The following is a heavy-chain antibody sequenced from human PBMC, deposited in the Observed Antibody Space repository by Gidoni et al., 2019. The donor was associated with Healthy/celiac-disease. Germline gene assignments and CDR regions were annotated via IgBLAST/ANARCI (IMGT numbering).Heavy chain of an antibody. CDR1: GGPFSSYA. V-gene: IGHV1-69*01. CDR3: ARVGNYYDSSGYYLAEYFQH. Sequence: QVQLVQSEPEVKKPGSSVTVSCKASGGPFSSYAISWVRQAPGQGLEWMGGIIPIFGTANYAQKFQGRVTITADESTSTAYMELSSLRSEDTAVYYCARVGNYYDSSGYYLAEYFQHWGQGTLVTVSS. CDR2: IIPIFGTA. D-gene: IGHD3-22*01. J-gene: IGHJ1*01.